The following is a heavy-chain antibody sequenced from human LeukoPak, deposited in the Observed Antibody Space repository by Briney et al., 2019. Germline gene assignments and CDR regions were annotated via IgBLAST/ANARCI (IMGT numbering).Heavy chain of an antibody. CDR1: GYTFTSYS. CDR3: ARDCGSTSCYDTPDFDY. CDR2: ISDYSNTI. D-gene: IGHD2-2*01. Sequence: GGSLRLSCAASGYTFTSYSMNWVLQAPGKGLQWVSYISDYSNTIYYADSVKGRFTISRDNANNSLYLQMNSLRAEDTAVYYCARDCGSTSCYDTPDFDYWGQGTLVTVSS. V-gene: IGHV3-48*01. J-gene: IGHJ4*02.